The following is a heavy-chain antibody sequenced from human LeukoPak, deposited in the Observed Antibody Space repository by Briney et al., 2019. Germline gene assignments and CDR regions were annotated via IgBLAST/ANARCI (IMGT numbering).Heavy chain of an antibody. V-gene: IGHV4-4*07. CDR1: GVSISSYY. CDR3: ARGRRRYCSGGSCSGYYFDY. CDR2: VYASGST. Sequence: PSETLSLTCTVSGVSISSYYWSWIRQPAGKGLEWIGRVYASGSTNYNPSLKSRVTISVDTSKNQFSLKLSSVTAADTAVYYCARGRRRYCSGGSCSGYYFDYWGQGTLVTVSS. D-gene: IGHD2-15*01. J-gene: IGHJ4*02.